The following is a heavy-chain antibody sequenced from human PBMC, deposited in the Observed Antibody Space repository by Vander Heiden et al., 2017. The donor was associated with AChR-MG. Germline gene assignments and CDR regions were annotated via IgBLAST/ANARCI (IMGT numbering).Heavy chain of an antibody. CDR1: GFTFSSYA. J-gene: IGHJ6*03. D-gene: IGHD5-18*01. V-gene: IGHV3-23*01. CDR3: AKGGYSYGSDYYYMDV. Sequence: EVQLLESGGGLVQPGGSLRLSCAASGFTFSSYAMSWVRQAPGKGLEWVSAISGSGGSTYYADSVKGRFTISRDNSKNTLYLQMNSLRAEDTAVYYCAKGGYSYGSDYYYMDVWGKGTTVTVSS. CDR2: ISGSGGST.